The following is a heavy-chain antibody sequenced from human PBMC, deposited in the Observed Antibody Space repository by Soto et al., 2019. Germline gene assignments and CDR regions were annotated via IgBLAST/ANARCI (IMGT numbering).Heavy chain of an antibody. V-gene: IGHV4-39*01. CDR2: ISYSGST. J-gene: IGHJ4*02. CDR1: GGSISSSSYY. D-gene: IGHD5-18*01. Sequence: QLQLQESGPGLVKPSETLSLTCTVSGGSISSSSYYWGWIRQPPGKGLEWIGSISYSGSTYYNPSLKSRVTISVDTSKNQFSLKLSSVTAADTAVYYCARTEDTAMATHYFDYWGQGTLVTVSS. CDR3: ARTEDTAMATHYFDY.